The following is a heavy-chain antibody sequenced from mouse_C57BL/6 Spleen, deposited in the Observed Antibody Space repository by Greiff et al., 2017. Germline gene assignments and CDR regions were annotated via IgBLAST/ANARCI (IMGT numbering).Heavy chain of an antibody. V-gene: IGHV7-3*01. J-gene: IGHJ2*01. D-gene: IGHD4-1*01. CDR2: IRNKANGYTT. Sequence: EVQGVESGGGLVQPGGSLSLSCAASGFTFTDYYMSWVCQPPGKALEWLGFIRNKANGYTTEYSASVKGRFTISRDNSQSILYLQMNALRAEDSATYYCARYRTGTGVDYWGQGTTLTVSS. CDR1: GFTFTDYY. CDR3: ARYRTGTGVDY.